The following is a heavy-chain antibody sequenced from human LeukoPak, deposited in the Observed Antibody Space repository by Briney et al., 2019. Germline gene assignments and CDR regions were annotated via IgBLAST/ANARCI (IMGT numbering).Heavy chain of an antibody. D-gene: IGHD6-13*01. CDR2: INPNSGGT. CDR3: ARAHSSSWFNPQY. CDR1: GYTFTGYY. J-gene: IGHJ4*02. V-gene: IGHV1-2*02. Sequence: ASVKVSCKASGYTFTGYYMHWVRQAPGQGLEWMGWINPNSGGTNYAQKFQGRVTMTRDTSISTAYMELSRLRSADTAVYYCARAHSSSWFNPQYWGQGTLVTVSS.